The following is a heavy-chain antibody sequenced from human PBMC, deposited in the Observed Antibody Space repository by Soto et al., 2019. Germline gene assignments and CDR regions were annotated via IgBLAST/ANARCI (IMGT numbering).Heavy chain of an antibody. CDR3: ARGYYYDSSGYYPPVD. J-gene: IGHJ4*02. CDR1: GGSISSSTYY. D-gene: IGHD3-22*01. Sequence: SETLSLTCTVSGGSISSSTYYWGWMRQPPGKGLEWIASFFIGGNTYYNPSLKSRVTISVDTSNNQFSLKLSSVTAADTAVYYCARGYYYDSSGYYPPVDWGQGTLVTVSS. V-gene: IGHV4-39*07. CDR2: FFIGGNT.